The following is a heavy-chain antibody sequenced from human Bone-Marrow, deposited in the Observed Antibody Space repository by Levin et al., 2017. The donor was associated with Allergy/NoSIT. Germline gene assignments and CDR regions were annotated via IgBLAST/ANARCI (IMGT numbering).Heavy chain of an antibody. D-gene: IGHD3-22*01. CDR3: ARDPYYYDSSGYFAPYYYYGMDV. CDR1: GGSISSSSYY. J-gene: IGHJ6*02. Sequence: SETLSLTCTVSGGSISSSSYYWGWIRQPPGKGLEWIGSIYYSGSTYYNPSLKSRVTISVDTSKNQFSLKLSSVTAADTAVYYCARDPYYYDSSGYFAPYYYYGMDVWGQGTTVTVSS. V-gene: IGHV4-39*07. CDR2: IYYSGST.